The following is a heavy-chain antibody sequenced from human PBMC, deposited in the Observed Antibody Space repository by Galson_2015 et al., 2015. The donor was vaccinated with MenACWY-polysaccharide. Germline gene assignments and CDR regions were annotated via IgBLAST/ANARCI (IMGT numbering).Heavy chain of an antibody. CDR1: GFTFSSYS. CDR3: ARCLKGLVGATPDY. CDR2: ISSGGTI. J-gene: IGHJ4*02. D-gene: IGHD1-26*01. V-gene: IGHV3-48*02. Sequence: SLRLSCAASGFTFSSYSMHWVRQAPGKGLEWVSYISSGGTIYYADSVKSRLTISSDNAKNSLYLQKNSMRDDDTTVHYCARCLKGLVGATPDYWGQGTLVTGPS.